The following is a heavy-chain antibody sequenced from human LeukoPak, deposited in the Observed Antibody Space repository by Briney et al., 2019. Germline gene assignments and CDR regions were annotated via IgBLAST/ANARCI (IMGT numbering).Heavy chain of an antibody. Sequence: SETLSLTCAVSGYSINSGYYWGWIRQPPGKGLEWIGSIYHSGSTYYNPSLKSRVTISVDTSKNQFSLKLSSVTAADTAVYYCARPAGGRSSPFDYWGQGTLVTVSS. V-gene: IGHV4-38-2*01. CDR1: GYSINSGYY. D-gene: IGHD6-6*01. J-gene: IGHJ4*02. CDR2: IYHSGST. CDR3: ARPAGGRSSPFDY.